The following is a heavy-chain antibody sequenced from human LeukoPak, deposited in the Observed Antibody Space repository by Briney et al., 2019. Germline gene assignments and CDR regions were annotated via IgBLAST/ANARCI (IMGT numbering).Heavy chain of an antibody. CDR1: GGSISSYY. D-gene: IGHD2-2*01. V-gene: IGHV4-59*12. CDR2: IFYSGST. J-gene: IGHJ1*01. Sequence: SETLSLTCTVSGGSISSYYWSWIRQPPGKGLEWIGYIFYSGSTNYNPSLKSRVTISVDTSRNQFSLKLSSVTAADTAVYYCARGPHCSSTSCYSEYFHHWGQGTLVTVSS. CDR3: ARGPHCSSTSCYSEYFHH.